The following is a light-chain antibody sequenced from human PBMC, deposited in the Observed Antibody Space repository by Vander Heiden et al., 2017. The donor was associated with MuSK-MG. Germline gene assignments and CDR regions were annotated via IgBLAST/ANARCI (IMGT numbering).Light chain of an antibody. V-gene: IGKV1-5*03. Sequence: DIQMTQSPSTLSASVGDRVTITCRASQIISSWLAWYQQKPGKAPKLLIYKASSLESGVPSRCSGSGSGTEFTLTISSLQPDDFATYYCQQYYSNQSTFGQGTKVEIK. CDR3: QQYYSNQST. CDR1: QIISSW. CDR2: KAS. J-gene: IGKJ1*01.